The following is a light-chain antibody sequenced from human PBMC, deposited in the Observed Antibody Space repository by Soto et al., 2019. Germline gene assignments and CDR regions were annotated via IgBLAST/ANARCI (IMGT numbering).Light chain of an antibody. Sequence: IVLTQCPCTLSLSPGESATLSCRASQSLXNNYRAWYQQKPGQAPRLLNYGASNRATVIPDRFSGSGCGTDFTLTISRLEAEDVAVYYCQQYGSSGTFGQGTKVDIK. J-gene: IGKJ1*01. CDR3: QQYGSSGT. V-gene: IGKV3-20*01. CDR2: GAS. CDR1: QSLXNNY.